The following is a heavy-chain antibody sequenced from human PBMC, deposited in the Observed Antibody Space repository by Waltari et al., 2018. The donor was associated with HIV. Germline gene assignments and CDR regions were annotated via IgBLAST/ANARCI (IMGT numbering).Heavy chain of an antibody. V-gene: IGHV4-59*01. D-gene: IGHD5-18*01. CDR2: IYYSGST. CDR1: GGSISSYY. J-gene: IGHJ4*02. CDR3: ARSQTAMVIDY. Sequence: QVQLQESGPGLVKPSETLSLTCTVPGGSISSYYWSWIRQPPGKGLEWIGYIYYSGSTNYNPSLKSRVTISVDTSKNQFSLKLSSVTAADTAVYYCARSQTAMVIDYWGQGTLVTVSS.